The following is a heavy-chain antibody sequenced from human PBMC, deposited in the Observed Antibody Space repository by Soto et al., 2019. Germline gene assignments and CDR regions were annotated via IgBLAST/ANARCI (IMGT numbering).Heavy chain of an antibody. Sequence: QVQLVQSGAEVKKPGASVKVSCKASGYTFTSYGISWVRQAPGQGLEWMGWISAYNGNTNYAQKLQGRVTMTTDTAANTAYRELSSLRSDDTAVDYCARGGGIEVVVAATGDWFDPWGQGTLVTVSS. D-gene: IGHD2-15*01. CDR3: ARGGGIEVVVAATGDWFDP. J-gene: IGHJ5*02. CDR2: ISAYNGNT. V-gene: IGHV1-18*01. CDR1: GYTFTSYG.